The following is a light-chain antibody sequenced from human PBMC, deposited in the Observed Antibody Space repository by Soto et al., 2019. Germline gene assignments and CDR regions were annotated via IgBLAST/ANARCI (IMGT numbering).Light chain of an antibody. CDR1: QDISVY. Sequence: DIQMTQSPSSLSASVGDRVTITCRASQDISVYLAWYQQKPGKVPKLLIYSASTLQSGVPSRFSGSGSGTEFTLTISRLQPEDVATYYCQKCNTAPLTFGQGTRQEIK. V-gene: IGKV1-27*01. J-gene: IGKJ5*01. CDR3: QKCNTAPLT. CDR2: SAS.